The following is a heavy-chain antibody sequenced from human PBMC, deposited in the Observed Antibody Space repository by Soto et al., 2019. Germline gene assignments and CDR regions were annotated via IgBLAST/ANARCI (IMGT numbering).Heavy chain of an antibody. D-gene: IGHD2-15*01. CDR3: ATLLSVGGHCSGGSCYSQPSFFDY. CDR1: GVNFVSYG. J-gene: IGHJ4*02. V-gene: IGHV3-30*02. CDR2: IWYDGSNK. Sequence: WGPKRVWWTVSGVNFVSYGVRWVRKDTGKGLEWVAVIWYDGSNKYYADSVKGRFTISRDKSTSTAYMELSSLRSEDTAVYYCATLLSVGGHCSGGSCYSQPSFFDYWGQGTLVTVSS.